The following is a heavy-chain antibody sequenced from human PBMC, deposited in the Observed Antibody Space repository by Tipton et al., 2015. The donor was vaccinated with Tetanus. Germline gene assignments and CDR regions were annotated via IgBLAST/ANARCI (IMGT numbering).Heavy chain of an antibody. CDR2: FTAGGNT. V-gene: IGHV3-23*01. CDR1: GFTFSSSS. J-gene: IGHJ4*02. CDR3: AKLTSS. Sequence: SLRLSCTASGFTFSSSSMSWVRQAPGKGLEWVSVFTAGGNTYYADSVKGRSTISRDNSNNTLNLQMNSLRAEGTAVYYCAKLTSSWGQGTLVTVSS.